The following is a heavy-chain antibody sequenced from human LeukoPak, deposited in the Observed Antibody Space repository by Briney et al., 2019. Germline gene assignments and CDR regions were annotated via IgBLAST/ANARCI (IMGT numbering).Heavy chain of an antibody. V-gene: IGHV3-23*01. Sequence: PGGTLRLSCAASGFTFSNYGMSWVRQAPGKGLGWVLAISGIGGSTSYADSVKGRFTISRDNSKNTLYLQMNSLRAEDTAVYYCAKSHHVTAIDYWGQGTLVTVSS. CDR3: AKSHHVTAIDY. J-gene: IGHJ4*02. D-gene: IGHD2-21*02. CDR1: GFTFSNYG. CDR2: ISGIGGST.